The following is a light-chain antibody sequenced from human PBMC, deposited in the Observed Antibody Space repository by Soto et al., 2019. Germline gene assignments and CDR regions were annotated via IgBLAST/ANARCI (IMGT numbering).Light chain of an antibody. Sequence: DIQMTQSPSSVSASVGDRVTITCRASQDISSWLAWFQQKPGEAPRLLIYAASSLHSGVPSRFSGSGSGTDFTLTISSLQPEDFAPYYCQQGNSFPLTFGGGTKVEIK. CDR1: QDISSW. CDR2: AAS. CDR3: QQGNSFPLT. V-gene: IGKV1-12*01. J-gene: IGKJ4*01.